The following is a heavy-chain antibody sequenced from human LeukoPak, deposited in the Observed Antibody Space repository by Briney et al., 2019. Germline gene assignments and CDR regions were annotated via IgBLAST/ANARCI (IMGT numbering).Heavy chain of an antibody. CDR3: ATLRSDSSGWYYFDY. CDR2: IWYDGSNK. V-gene: IGHV3-30*02. D-gene: IGHD6-19*01. CDR1: GFTFRNYG. Sequence: GGSLRPSCAASGFTFRNYGMHWVRQAPGKGLEWVALIWYDGSNKYYTDSVKGRFTISRDNSKNMLYLQMNSLRTEDTAVYYCATLRSDSSGWYYFDYWGQGTLVTVSS. J-gene: IGHJ4*02.